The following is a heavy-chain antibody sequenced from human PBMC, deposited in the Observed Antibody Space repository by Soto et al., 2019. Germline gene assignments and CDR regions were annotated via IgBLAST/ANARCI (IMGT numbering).Heavy chain of an antibody. J-gene: IGHJ4*02. V-gene: IGHV1-8*01. Sequence: ASVKVSCKASGYTFTRYDINWGRQATGQRLEWMGWMNPNSGNTGYAQKFQGRVTMTRNTSISTAYMELSSLRSEDTAVYYCARGYGGGLGSGWHRGPYYIHYPGQATLVSVSS. D-gene: IGHD6-19*01. CDR1: GYTFTRYD. CDR3: ARGYGGGLGSGWHRGPYYIHY. CDR2: MNPNSGNT.